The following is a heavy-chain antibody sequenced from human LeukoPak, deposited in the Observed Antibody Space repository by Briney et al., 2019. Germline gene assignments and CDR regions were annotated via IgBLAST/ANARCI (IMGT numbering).Heavy chain of an antibody. CDR2: ITTSGFYT. J-gene: IGHJ4*02. V-gene: IGHV3-21*01. Sequence: PGGSLRLSCAASGFTFMTYGMNWVRQAPGKGLEWLSSITTSGFYTYYADSVKGRSTISRDTANNSLYLQMNSLRGEDTAVYYCARVRSSGYDLAPFDYWGQGTLVTVSS. CDR1: GFTFMTYG. CDR3: ARVRSSGYDLAPFDY. D-gene: IGHD5-12*01.